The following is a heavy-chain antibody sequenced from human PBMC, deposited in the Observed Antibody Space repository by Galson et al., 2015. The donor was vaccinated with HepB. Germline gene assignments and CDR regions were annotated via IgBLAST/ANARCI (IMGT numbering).Heavy chain of an antibody. D-gene: IGHD6-19*01. J-gene: IGHJ4*02. CDR3: ARERRDSSGWRYYFDY. CDR2: ISGSGGGT. V-gene: IGHV3-23*01. Sequence: SLRLSCAASGFTFSSYAMSWVRQAPGKGLEWVSAISGSGGGTYYADSVKGRFTISRDNAKNSPCLQMNSLRDEDTAVYYCARERRDSSGWRYYFDYWGQGTLVTVSS. CDR1: GFTFSSYA.